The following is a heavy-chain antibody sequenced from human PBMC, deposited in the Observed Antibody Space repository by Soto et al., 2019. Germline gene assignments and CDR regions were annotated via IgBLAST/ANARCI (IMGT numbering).Heavy chain of an antibody. CDR1: GGSFSGYY. CDR2: INHSGST. J-gene: IGHJ4*02. Sequence: QVPLQQWGAGLLKPSETLSLTCAVYGGSFSGYYWSWIRQPPGKGLEWIGEINHSGSTNYNPSLKSRVTITVDTSKNHCSRKLSSVTAADTAVYYCARERRRGCSSLDYWGQGTLVAVSS. V-gene: IGHV4-34*01. D-gene: IGHD6-13*01. CDR3: ARERRRGCSSLDY.